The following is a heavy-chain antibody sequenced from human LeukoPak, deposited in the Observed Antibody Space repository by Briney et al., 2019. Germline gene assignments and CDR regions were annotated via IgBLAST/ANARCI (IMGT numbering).Heavy chain of an antibody. CDR2: IYAGDSDT. CDR3: ARLRYSSSWDFDY. CDR1: GYSFTTYW. Sequence: GESVKISCRGSGYSFTTYWMGWVRQMPGKGLEWMGIIYAGDSDTRYSPSFQGQVTISADKSFSTAYLQWSSLKASDTAMYYCARLRYSSSWDFDYWGQGTLVTVSS. V-gene: IGHV5-51*01. J-gene: IGHJ4*02. D-gene: IGHD6-13*01.